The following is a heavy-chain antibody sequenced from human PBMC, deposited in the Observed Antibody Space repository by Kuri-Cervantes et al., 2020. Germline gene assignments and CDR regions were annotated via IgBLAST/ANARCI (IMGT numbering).Heavy chain of an antibody. CDR3: ARGLFYGDYDRVSVKLYFDL. Sequence: SETLSLTCTVSGGSISSGGYYWSWIRQHPGKGLEWIGYIYYSGSTNYNPSLKSRVTISVDTSKNQFSLKLSSVTAADTAVYYCARGLFYGDYDRVSVKLYFDLWGRGTLVTVSS. V-gene: IGHV4-61*08. J-gene: IGHJ2*01. CDR1: GGSISSGGYY. CDR2: IYYSGST. D-gene: IGHD4-17*01.